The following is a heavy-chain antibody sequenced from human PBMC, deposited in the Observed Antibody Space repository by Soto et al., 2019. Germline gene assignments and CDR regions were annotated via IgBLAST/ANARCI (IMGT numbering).Heavy chain of an antibody. V-gene: IGHV1-18*01. CDR1: GYTFTSYG. J-gene: IGHJ4*02. CDR2: ISIYKGNT. Sequence: QVQLVQSGPEVKKPGASVKVSCKTSGYTFTSYGISWVRQAPGQGFEWMGGISIYKGNTNNAQKFQGRVTRTTDTSTSTAYMELRSLRSDDTAVYYCATRSPAFDYWGQGTLVTVSS. CDR3: ATRSPAFDY.